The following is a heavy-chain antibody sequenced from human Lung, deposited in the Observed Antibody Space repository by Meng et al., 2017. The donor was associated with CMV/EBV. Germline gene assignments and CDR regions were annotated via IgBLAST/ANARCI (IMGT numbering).Heavy chain of an antibody. J-gene: IGHJ4*02. CDR1: GGSMSSGNYY. V-gene: IGHV4-30-4*01. D-gene: IGHD2-21*01. Sequence: QVQLQGSGPGLVEPSQTLSPTCTVSGGSMSSGNYYWSWIRQSPGKGLEWIGYIHHSGSAYYNPSLKSRVSISVDTSKNQFSLNLNSMTAADTAVYYCASFDHIPRRNYFDYWGQGTLVTVSS. CDR2: IHHSGSA. CDR3: ASFDHIPRRNYFDY.